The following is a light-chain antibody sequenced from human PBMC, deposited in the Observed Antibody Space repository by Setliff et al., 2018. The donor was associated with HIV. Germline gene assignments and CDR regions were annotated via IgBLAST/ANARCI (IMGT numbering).Light chain of an antibody. Sequence: QSALTQPASVSGSPGQSITISCTGTSSDVGGFNYVSWYQQHPGKAPKLIIYDVSNRPSGVSIRFSGSKSGNTASLTISGLQAEDEADYYCSSYTSSSTYVFEIGTKV. CDR3: SSYTSSSTYV. V-gene: IGLV2-14*03. CDR2: DVS. CDR1: SSDVGGFNY. J-gene: IGLJ1*01.